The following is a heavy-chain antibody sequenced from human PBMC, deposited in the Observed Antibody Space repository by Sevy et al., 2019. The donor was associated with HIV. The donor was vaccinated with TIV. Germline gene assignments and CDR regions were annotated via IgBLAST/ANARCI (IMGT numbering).Heavy chain of an antibody. J-gene: IGHJ3*02. CDR3: ARHSAMVQDAFDI. CDR2: IYYSGST. D-gene: IGHD3-10*01. Sequence: SETLSLTCSVSGGSFSSSIYYWGWIRQPPGKGLEWIGSIYYSGSTYYNPSLKSRVTISVDTSKTQLSLKLSSVTAADTAVYYCARHSAMVQDAFDIWGQGTMVTVSS. V-gene: IGHV4-39*01. CDR1: GGSFSSSIYY.